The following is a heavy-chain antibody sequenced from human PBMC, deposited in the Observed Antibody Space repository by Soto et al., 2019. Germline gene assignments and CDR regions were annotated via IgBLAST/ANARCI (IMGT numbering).Heavy chain of an antibody. D-gene: IGHD3-3*01. CDR3: ARDGRAFSIFGETMDV. J-gene: IGHJ6*02. CDR1: GYTFTNYA. CDR2: ISAYSGDT. Sequence: VHLLQSGGEVRKPGASVKVSCKTSGYTFTNYAINWVRQAPGQGLQWMGWISAYSGDTKYAQRFQDRLTVTTDPSTTTAYMELRSLRSDDTAVYYCARDGRAFSIFGETMDVWGQGTTVTVSS. V-gene: IGHV1-18*01.